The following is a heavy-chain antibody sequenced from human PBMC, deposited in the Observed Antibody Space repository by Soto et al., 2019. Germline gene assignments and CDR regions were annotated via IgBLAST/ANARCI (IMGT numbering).Heavy chain of an antibody. CDR3: AKRACTSTSCLYYFDY. V-gene: IGHV3-23*01. J-gene: IGHJ4*02. Sequence: GGSLRLSCAASGFTFSKYAMSWVRQAPGKGLEWASAISGSDGPTYYADSVKGRFTISRDNSKNTLYLQMNSLRAEDTALYYCAKRACTSTSCLYYFDYWGQGSLVTVSS. CDR1: GFTFSKYA. D-gene: IGHD2-2*01. CDR2: ISGSDGPT.